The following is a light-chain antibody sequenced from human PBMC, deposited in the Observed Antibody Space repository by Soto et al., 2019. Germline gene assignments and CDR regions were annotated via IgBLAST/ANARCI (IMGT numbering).Light chain of an antibody. V-gene: IGKV3-11*01. CDR2: DAF. CDR3: QQRSNWPIT. CDR1: QSVSSY. J-gene: IGKJ5*01. Sequence: EIVLTQSPATLSLSPGERATLSCRATQSVSSYLAWYQQKPGQAPRLLIYDAFSRATGIPARFSGSGSGTDFTLTISSLEPEDFAVYCCQQRSNWPITFGQGTRLEIK.